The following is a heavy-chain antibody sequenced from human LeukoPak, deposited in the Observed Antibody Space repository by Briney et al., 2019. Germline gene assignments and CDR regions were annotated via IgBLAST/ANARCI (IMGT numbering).Heavy chain of an antibody. CDR1: GGSFSGYY. J-gene: IGHJ5*02. CDR2: INHSGST. D-gene: IGHD2-2*03. V-gene: IGHV4-34*01. Sequence: NPSEILSLTCAVYGGSFSGYYWSWIRQPPGKGLEWIGEINHSGSTNYNPSLKSRVTISVDTSKNQFSLKLSSVTAADTAVYYCAREFGYCSSTSCPEIWFDPWGQGTLVTVSS. CDR3: AREFGYCSSTSCPEIWFDP.